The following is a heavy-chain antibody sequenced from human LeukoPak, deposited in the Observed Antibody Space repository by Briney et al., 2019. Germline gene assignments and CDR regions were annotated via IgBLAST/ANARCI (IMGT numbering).Heavy chain of an antibody. Sequence: GGSLRLSCAASGLTFSSYWMSWVRQAPGKGLEWVANIKQDGSEKYYVDSVEGRFTISRDNAKNSLYLQMNSLRAEDTAVYYCARERCSSTSCYVATNWFDPWGQGTLVTVSS. J-gene: IGHJ5*02. CDR1: GLTFSSYW. V-gene: IGHV3-7*01. D-gene: IGHD2-2*01. CDR2: IKQDGSEK. CDR3: ARERCSSTSCYVATNWFDP.